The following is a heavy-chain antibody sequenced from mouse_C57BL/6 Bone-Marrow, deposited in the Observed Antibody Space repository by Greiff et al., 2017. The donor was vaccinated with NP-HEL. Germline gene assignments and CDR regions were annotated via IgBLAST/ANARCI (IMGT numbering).Heavy chain of an antibody. V-gene: IGHV1-19*01. Sequence: EVQLVESGPVLVKPGASVKMSCKASGYTFTDYYMNWVKQSHGKSLEWIGVINPYNGGTSYNQKFKGKATLTVDKSSSTAYMELNSLTSEDSAVYYCARRAYDYDVRYYAMDYWGQGTSVTVSS. CDR3: ARRAYDYDVRYYAMDY. J-gene: IGHJ4*01. CDR2: INPYNGGT. D-gene: IGHD2-4*01. CDR1: GYTFTDYY.